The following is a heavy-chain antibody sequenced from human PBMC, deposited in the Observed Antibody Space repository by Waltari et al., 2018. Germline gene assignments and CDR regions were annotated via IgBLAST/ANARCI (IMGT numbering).Heavy chain of an antibody. D-gene: IGHD2-15*01. CDR1: GFTFSNYG. V-gene: IGHV3-33*08. CDR3: ARDARGVEHYSFDI. Sequence: QVQLVESGGGGVQPGRSLRLSCTASGFTFSNYGMHWVRQAPGKGLGWVALILYDGSHQSYADSVKGRFTISRDNSKNTLYLQMNSLRAEDTAVYYCARDARGVEHYSFDIWGQGTMVTVSS. J-gene: IGHJ3*02. CDR2: ILYDGSHQ.